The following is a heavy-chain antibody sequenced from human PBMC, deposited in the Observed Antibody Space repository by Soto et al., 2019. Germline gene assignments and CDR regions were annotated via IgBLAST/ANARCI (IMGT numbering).Heavy chain of an antibody. V-gene: IGHV3-7*01. J-gene: IGHJ4*02. CDR2: LNPGGSAK. Sequence: EVELVESGGGLVQPGGSLRLSCAASGFTFSSYWMSWVRQAPGKGLEWVASLNPGGSAKYYVDSVKGRFTISRDNAKNSLYLQMNSLRAEDTAVYYCADADSHWGQGTLVTVSS. CDR1: GFTFSSYW. CDR3: ADADSH. D-gene: IGHD2-21*01.